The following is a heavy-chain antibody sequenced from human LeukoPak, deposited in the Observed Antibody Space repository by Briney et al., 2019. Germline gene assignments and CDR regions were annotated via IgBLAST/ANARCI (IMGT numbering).Heavy chain of an antibody. V-gene: IGHV3-23*01. Sequence: GGSLRLSCAVSGFSVSSYGMSWVRQAPGKGLEWISVINLNGDTKYYADSVKGRFTISRDHSENTLYLQMNSLRTEDTAVYYCAQGYSSGWFPNWGQGSLVSVSS. J-gene: IGHJ1*01. D-gene: IGHD6-19*01. CDR1: GFSVSSYG. CDR3: AQGYSSGWFPN. CDR2: INLNGDTK.